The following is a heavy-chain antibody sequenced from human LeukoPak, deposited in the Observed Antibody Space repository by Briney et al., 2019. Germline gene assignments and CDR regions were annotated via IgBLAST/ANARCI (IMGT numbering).Heavy chain of an antibody. D-gene: IGHD5-24*01. J-gene: IGHJ5*02. Sequence: PGRSLRLSCAASGFNFTTYGMHWVRQAPGKGLEWVALVWYDGSIKYYTDSVKGRFTISRDNSKNTLFLQMSGLRAEDTAVYYCARGGRDRSNWTPYNWFDPWGQGTLVTVSS. CDR2: VWYDGSIK. V-gene: IGHV3-33*01. CDR1: GFNFTTYG. CDR3: ARGGRDRSNWTPYNWFDP.